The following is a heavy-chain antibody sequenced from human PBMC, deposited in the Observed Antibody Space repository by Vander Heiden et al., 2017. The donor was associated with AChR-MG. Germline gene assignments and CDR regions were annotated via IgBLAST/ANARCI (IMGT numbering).Heavy chain of an antibody. CDR1: AGSISSGGYS. CDR3: ASHDYGDHGVDY. D-gene: IGHD4-17*01. Sequence: QLQLQESGSGLVKPSQTLSLTCAAPAGSISSGGYSWSWIRQPPGKGLEWIGYIYHSGSTYYNPSLKSRVTISVVRSKNQFSLKLSSVTAADTAVYYCASHDYGDHGVDYWGQGTLVTVSS. V-gene: IGHV4-30-2*01. CDR2: IYHSGST. J-gene: IGHJ4*02.